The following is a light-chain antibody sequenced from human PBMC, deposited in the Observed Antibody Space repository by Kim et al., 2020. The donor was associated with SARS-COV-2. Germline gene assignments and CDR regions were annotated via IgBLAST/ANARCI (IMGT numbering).Light chain of an antibody. CDR2: YDI. CDR1: NIERDK. V-gene: IGLV3-21*04. CDR3: QVWDSTSGEGI. J-gene: IGLJ2*01. Sequence: SYELTQPPSVSLAPGETARITCGGDNIERDKVHWYQQKPGQAPVLVIYYDINRPSGIPDRFSGSTSGNTATLTISRVEAGDEADFYCQVWDSTSGEGIFGGGTQLTVL.